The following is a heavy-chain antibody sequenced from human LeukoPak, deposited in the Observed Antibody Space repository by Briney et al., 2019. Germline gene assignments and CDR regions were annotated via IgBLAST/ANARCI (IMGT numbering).Heavy chain of an antibody. J-gene: IGHJ4*02. CDR2: IKQDRSEK. CDR3: ARLREIPVFGVVTKSTSYFDY. Sequence: GGSLRPSCVASGFTFSTYGMSWVRQAPGKGLELVANIKQDRSEKYYVDSVKGRFTISRDNAKNSLYLQMNSLRAEDTAVYYCARLREIPVFGVVTKSTSYFDYWGQGTLVTVSS. CDR1: GFTFSTYG. V-gene: IGHV3-7*01. D-gene: IGHD3-3*01.